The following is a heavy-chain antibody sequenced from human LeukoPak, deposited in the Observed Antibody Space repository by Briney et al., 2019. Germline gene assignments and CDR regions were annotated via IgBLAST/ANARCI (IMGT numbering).Heavy chain of an antibody. CDR2: ISSSSSYI. CDR3: ARDRYYYDSSGYYWVQPFDY. V-gene: IGHV3-21*01. Sequence: GGSLRFSCAASGFTFSSYSMNWVRQAPGKRLKWVSSISSSSSYIYYADSVKGRFTISRDNAKNSLYLQMNSLRAEDTAVYYCARDRYYYDSSGYYWVQPFDYWGQGTLVTVSS. CDR1: GFTFSSYS. D-gene: IGHD3-22*01. J-gene: IGHJ4*02.